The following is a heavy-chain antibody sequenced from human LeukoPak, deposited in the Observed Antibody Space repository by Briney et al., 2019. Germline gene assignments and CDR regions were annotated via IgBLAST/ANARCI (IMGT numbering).Heavy chain of an antibody. CDR2: IIPIFGTA. D-gene: IGHD4-23*01. J-gene: IGHJ4*02. V-gene: IGHV1-69*13. CDR1: GGTFSSYA. CDR3: ARDTFSDGPTVVTST. Sequence: GASVKVSCKASGGTFSSYAISWVRQAPGQGLEWMGGIIPIFGTANYAQKFQGRVTITADESTSTAYMELSSLRSEDTAVYYCARDTFSDGPTVVTSTWGQGTLVTVSS.